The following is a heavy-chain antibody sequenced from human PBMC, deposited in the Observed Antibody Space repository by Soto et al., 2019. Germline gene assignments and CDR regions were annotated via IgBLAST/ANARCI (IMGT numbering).Heavy chain of an antibody. D-gene: IGHD3-10*01. CDR2: IYPGDSDT. CDR3: ARRLTYYYGSGSSYYFDY. Sequence: GESLKLSCTGSGYSFTRYWIGWVRQMPGKGLEWMGIIYPGDSDTRYSPSFQGQVTISADKSISTAYLQWSSLKASDTAMYYCARRLTYYYGSGSSYYFDYWGQGTLVTVS. J-gene: IGHJ4*02. CDR1: GYSFTRYW. V-gene: IGHV5-51*01.